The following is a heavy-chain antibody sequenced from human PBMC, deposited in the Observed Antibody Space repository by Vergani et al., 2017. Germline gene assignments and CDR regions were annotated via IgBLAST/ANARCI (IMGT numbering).Heavy chain of an antibody. CDR1: GFTVSRNY. V-gene: IGHV3-53*04. CDR2: IYSGGST. Sequence: EVQLLESGGGLVQPGGSLRLSCAASGFTVSRNYMSWVRPAPGKGLEWVSVIYSGGSTYYADSVKGRFTISRHNSKNTLYLQMNSLRAEDTAVYYCARGAAPDYYYYDGMDVWGQGTTVTVSS. J-gene: IGHJ6*02. CDR3: ARGAAPDYYYYDGMDV. D-gene: IGHD6-6*01.